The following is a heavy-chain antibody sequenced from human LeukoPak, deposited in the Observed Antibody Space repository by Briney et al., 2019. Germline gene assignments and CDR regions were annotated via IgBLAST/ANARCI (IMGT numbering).Heavy chain of an antibody. Sequence: GASVKVSCKASGYTFTGYYMHWVRQAPGQGLEWMGWINPNSGGTNYAQKFQGRVTMTRDTSISTAYMELSRLRSDDTAVYYCAKDIQGIPTAGFDYWGQGTLVTVSS. D-gene: IGHD6-13*01. CDR1: GYTFTGYY. CDR3: AKDIQGIPTAGFDY. V-gene: IGHV1-2*02. J-gene: IGHJ4*02. CDR2: INPNSGGT.